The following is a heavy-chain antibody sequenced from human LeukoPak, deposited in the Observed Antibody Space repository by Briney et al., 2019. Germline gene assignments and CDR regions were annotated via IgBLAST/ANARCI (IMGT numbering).Heavy chain of an antibody. Sequence: SQTLSLTCTVSGGSISSSNYYWSWIRQPAGKGLEWIGRIYTSGTTNYNPSLKSRVTISVDTSKNQFSLKLSSVTAADTAVYYCARRLGRKFGERFYYYHYMDVWGKGTTVTISS. CDR2: IYTSGTT. J-gene: IGHJ6*03. CDR3: ARRLGRKFGERFYYYHYMDV. D-gene: IGHD3-10*01. CDR1: GGSISSSNYY. V-gene: IGHV4-61*02.